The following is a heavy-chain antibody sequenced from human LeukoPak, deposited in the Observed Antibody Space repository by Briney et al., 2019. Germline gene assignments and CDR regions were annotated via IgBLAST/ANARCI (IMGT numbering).Heavy chain of an antibody. J-gene: IGHJ6*03. D-gene: IGHD3-16*01. CDR3: ARAVGDYYYYMDV. Sequence: SETLSLTCTVSGGSVSSSSYYWGWIGQPPGKGLEWIGSIYYSGSTYYNPSLKSRVTISVDTSKNQFSLKLSSVTAADTAVYYCARAVGDYYYYMDVWGKGTTVTVSS. CDR1: GGSVSSSSYY. V-gene: IGHV4-39*07. CDR2: IYYSGST.